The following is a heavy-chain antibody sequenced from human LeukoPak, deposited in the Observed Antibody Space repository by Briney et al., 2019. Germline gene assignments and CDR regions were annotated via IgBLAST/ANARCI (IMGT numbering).Heavy chain of an antibody. Sequence: GRSLRLSCAASGFTFDDYAMHWVRQAPGKGLEWVSGISWNSGSIGYADSVKGRFTISRDNAKNSLYLQMNSLRAEDTALYYCARAELGYCSSTSCYLTAVIAFDIWGQGTMVTVSS. D-gene: IGHD2-2*01. CDR2: ISWNSGSI. V-gene: IGHV3-9*01. CDR3: ARAELGYCSSTSCYLTAVIAFDI. CDR1: GFTFDDYA. J-gene: IGHJ3*02.